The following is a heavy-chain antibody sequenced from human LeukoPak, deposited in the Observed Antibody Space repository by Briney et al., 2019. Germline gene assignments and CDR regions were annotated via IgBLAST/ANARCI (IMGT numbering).Heavy chain of an antibody. V-gene: IGHV4-34*01. D-gene: IGHD2-2*01. CDR2: INHTGST. CDR3: TRWGSRTNDK. CDR1: GGSITYHS. J-gene: IGHJ4*02. Sequence: SETLSLTCAVSGGSITYHSLTWIRQSPGQGLEWIGEINHTGSTNYNPSLQSRVTMSVDTSKNQFSLKLSEVTAADTAVYFCTRWGSRTNDKGGQGSLVTVSS.